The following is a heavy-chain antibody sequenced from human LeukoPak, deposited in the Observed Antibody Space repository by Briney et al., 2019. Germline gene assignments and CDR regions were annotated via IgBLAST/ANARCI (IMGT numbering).Heavy chain of an antibody. CDR3: ARAGTTVTSNLDY. Sequence: GGSLRLSCAASGFTFSSYAMHWVRQAPGKGLEYVSAISSNGGSTYYANSVKGRFTISRDNSKNTLYLQMNSLRAEDTAVYYCARAGTTVTSNLDYWGQGTLVTVSS. D-gene: IGHD4-11*01. V-gene: IGHV3-64*01. CDR2: ISSNGGST. J-gene: IGHJ4*02. CDR1: GFTFSSYA.